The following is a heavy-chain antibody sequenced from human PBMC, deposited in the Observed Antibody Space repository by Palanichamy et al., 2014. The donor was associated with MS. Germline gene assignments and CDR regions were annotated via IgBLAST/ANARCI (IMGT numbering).Heavy chain of an antibody. D-gene: IGHD5-18*01. CDR2: IYSGGGT. CDR3: ARTTAMARYYYYYGMDV. Sequence: IYSGGGTYYADSVKGRFTISRDISKNTLYLQMNSLRAEDTAVYFCARTTAMARYYYYYGMDVWGQGTTVTVSS. V-gene: IGHV3-66*02. J-gene: IGHJ6*02.